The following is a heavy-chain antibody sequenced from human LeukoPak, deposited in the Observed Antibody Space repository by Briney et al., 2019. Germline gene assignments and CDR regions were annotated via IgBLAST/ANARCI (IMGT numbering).Heavy chain of an antibody. CDR3: AKDRLSLDY. CDR2: ISGSGGST. D-gene: IGHD2/OR15-2a*01. J-gene: IGHJ4*02. Sequence: GGSLRLSCAASGFTFSSYGMSWVRQAPGKGLEWVSGISGSGGSTYYADSVKGRFTISRDNSKNTLYLQMNSLRAGDTAVYYCAKDRLSLDYWGQGTLVTVSS. CDR1: GFTFSSYG. V-gene: IGHV3-23*01.